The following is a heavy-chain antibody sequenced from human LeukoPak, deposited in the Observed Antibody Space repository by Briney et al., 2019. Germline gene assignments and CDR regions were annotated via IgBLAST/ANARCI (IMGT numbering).Heavy chain of an antibody. V-gene: IGHV1-69*04. Sequence: ASVKASCKASGGTFSSYAISWVRQAPGQGLEWMGRIIPILGIANYAQKFQGRVTITADKSTSTAYMELSSLRSEDTAVYYCARVGRGGYYYYGMVVWGQGTTVTVSS. D-gene: IGHD2-15*01. CDR2: IIPILGIA. J-gene: IGHJ6*02. CDR1: GGTFSSYA. CDR3: ARVGRGGYYYYGMVV.